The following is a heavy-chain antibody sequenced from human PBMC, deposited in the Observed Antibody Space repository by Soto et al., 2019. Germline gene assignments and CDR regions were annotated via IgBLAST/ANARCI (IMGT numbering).Heavy chain of an antibody. J-gene: IGHJ4*02. CDR2: IRGGGGGT. CDR1: GFAFGSFA. CDR3: ARVLGGSGSPVDY. V-gene: IGHV3-23*01. Sequence: QARGSLSPSCAASGFAFGSFAIIFCRPSPGKGLEWVSAIRGGGGGTYYADSVKGRFTISRDNSKNTQYLQMNSLRAEDTAVYYCARVLGGSGSPVDYWGQGTLVTVSS. D-gene: IGHD2-15*01.